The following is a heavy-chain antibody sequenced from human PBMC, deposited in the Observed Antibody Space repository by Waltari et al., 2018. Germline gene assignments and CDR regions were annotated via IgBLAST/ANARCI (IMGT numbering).Heavy chain of an antibody. CDR1: GFTCSDYA. Sequence: EMHLLESGGSLAQPGASLRLSCAASGFTCSDYAMAWVRQAPGKGLEWVSTISNSDDTTYYAESVKGRFTISRDNSKSTLFLQMNSLRADDTAIYYCAKELERKPYYYYGWDVWGQGTTVTVSS. CDR3: AKELERKPYYYYGWDV. CDR2: ISNSDDTT. D-gene: IGHD1-1*01. J-gene: IGHJ6*02. V-gene: IGHV3-23*01.